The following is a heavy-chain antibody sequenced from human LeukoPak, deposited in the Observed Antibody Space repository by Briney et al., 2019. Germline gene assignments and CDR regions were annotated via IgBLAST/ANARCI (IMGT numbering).Heavy chain of an antibody. Sequence: SETLSLTCTVSGGSISSYYWSWIRQPPGKGLEWIGYIYYSGSTNYNPSLKSRVTISGDTSKNQFSLKLSSVTAADTAVYYCARDYDSSGYLGYWGQGTLVTVSS. CDR2: IYYSGST. J-gene: IGHJ4*02. CDR1: GGSISSYY. V-gene: IGHV4-59*01. D-gene: IGHD3-22*01. CDR3: ARDYDSSGYLGY.